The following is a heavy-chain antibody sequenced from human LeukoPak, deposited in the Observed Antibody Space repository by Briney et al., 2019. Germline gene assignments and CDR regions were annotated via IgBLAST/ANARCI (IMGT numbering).Heavy chain of an antibody. CDR1: GFTFNVYS. J-gene: IGHJ4*02. Sequence: PGGSLRLSCAASGFTFNVYSMNWVRQAPGKGLEWVSSISSNSKYIYYADSMRGRFTVSRDNAKNPLFLQLNSLRAEDTAVYYCARDSSDFDYWGQGTLVTVSS. CDR2: ISSNSKYI. CDR3: ARDSSDFDY. D-gene: IGHD3-22*01. V-gene: IGHV3-21*01.